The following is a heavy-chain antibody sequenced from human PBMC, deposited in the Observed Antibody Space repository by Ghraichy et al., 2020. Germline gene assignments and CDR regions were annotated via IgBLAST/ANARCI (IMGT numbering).Heavy chain of an antibody. V-gene: IGHV3-72*01. CDR3: VSPYCSSTSCYDSFDY. D-gene: IGHD2-2*01. J-gene: IGHJ4*02. CDR2: TRNKVNSYTT. CDR1: GFTFSDHY. Sequence: GESLHISCAASGFTFSDHYMDWVRQAPGKGLEWVGRTRNKVNSYTTEYAASVKGRFTISRDDSKNSLYLQMNSLKTEDTAVYYCVSPYCSSTSCYDSFDYWGQGTLVTVSS.